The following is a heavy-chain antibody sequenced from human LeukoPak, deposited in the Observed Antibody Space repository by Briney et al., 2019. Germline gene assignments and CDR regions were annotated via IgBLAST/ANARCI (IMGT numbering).Heavy chain of an antibody. CDR2: INVDGSST. D-gene: IGHD1-14*01. CDR3: ARAITLSRSPAY. CDR1: GFAFSSLY. Sequence: GGSLRLSCAASGFAFSSLYMHWVRQAPGKGLVWVSRINVDGSSTTYADSVKGRFTISRDNTKNTLYLQMNSLRAEDTAVYYCARAITLSRSPAYWGQGTLVTVSS. J-gene: IGHJ4*02. V-gene: IGHV3-74*01.